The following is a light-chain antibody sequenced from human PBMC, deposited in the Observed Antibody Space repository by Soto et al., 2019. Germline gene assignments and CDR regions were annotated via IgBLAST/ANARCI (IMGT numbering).Light chain of an antibody. CDR2: RSD. Sequence: QSVLTQPPSTSGTPGQRVTISCSGSSSNIGSNHVYWYQQFPGMAPKLLMYRSDQRPTGVPDRFSGSKSGTSASLAISGLRSDDEADYYCSARDDSLSGVVFGGGTKLLVL. V-gene: IGLV1-47*01. CDR3: SARDDSLSGVV. CDR1: SSNIGSNH. J-gene: IGLJ2*01.